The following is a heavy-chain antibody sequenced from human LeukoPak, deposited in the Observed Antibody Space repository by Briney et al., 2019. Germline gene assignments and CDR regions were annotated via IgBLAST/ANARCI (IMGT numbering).Heavy chain of an antibody. V-gene: IGHV3-30*04. CDR3: ARGREYELPENKFDP. D-gene: IGHD1/OR15-1a*01. CDR1: GFSLSSYS. J-gene: IGHJ5*02. CDR2: ILFDGRNR. Sequence: GGSLRLSCAGSGFSLSSYSMHWVRQAPGKGLEWVAIILFDGRNRYYADSVQGRFSISRDISKNTVYLEMNSLRGDDTAVYYCARGREYELPENKFDPWGQGTLVTVSS.